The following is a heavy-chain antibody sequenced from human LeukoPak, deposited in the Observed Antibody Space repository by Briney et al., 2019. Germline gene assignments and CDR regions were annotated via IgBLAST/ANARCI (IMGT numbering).Heavy chain of an antibody. CDR3: ARAAPSYYGSGGLGSYYYGMDV. Sequence: PSETLSLTCTVSGGSLSSYYWSWIRQPPGKGLEWIGYVYYSGSTNYNPSLKSRVAISIDTSKNQFSLKLSSVTAADTAMYYCARAAPSYYGSGGLGSYYYGMDVWGQGTTVTVSS. V-gene: IGHV4-59*01. D-gene: IGHD3-10*01. CDR1: GGSLSSYY. J-gene: IGHJ6*02. CDR2: VYYSGST.